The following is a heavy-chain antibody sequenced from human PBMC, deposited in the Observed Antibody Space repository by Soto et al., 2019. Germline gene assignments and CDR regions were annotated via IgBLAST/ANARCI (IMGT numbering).Heavy chain of an antibody. V-gene: IGHV3-30*03. J-gene: IGHJ4*02. D-gene: IGHD6-13*01. CDR2: ISYDGGDK. CDR3: ARDLSTGAADYYFDY. CDR1: GFTFNNFA. Sequence: LRLSCAASGFTFNNFAMHWVRQAPGKGLEWVAVISYDGGDKYYADSVKGRFTISRDNSKNTLYLQMNGLRAEDTAVYYCARDLSTGAADYYFDYWNQGALVTVSS.